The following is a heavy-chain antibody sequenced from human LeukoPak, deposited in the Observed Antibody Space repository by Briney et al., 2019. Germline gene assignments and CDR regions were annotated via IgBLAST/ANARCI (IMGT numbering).Heavy chain of an antibody. CDR1: GFTFGSYG. J-gene: IGHJ6*03. CDR2: ISSSSSYI. Sequence: PGGSLRLSCEASGFTFGSYGMHWVRQAPGKGLEWVSSISSSSSYIYYADSVKGRFTISRDNAKNTLYLQMNSLRAEDTAVYYCAASTYYYYMDVWGKGTTVTISS. V-gene: IGHV3-21*01. CDR3: AASTYYYYMDV.